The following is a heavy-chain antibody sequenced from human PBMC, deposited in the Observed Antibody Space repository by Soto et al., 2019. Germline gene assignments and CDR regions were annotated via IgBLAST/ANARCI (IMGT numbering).Heavy chain of an antibody. CDR1: GFTFSSYG. CDR3: AKTTVRYYFDY. J-gene: IGHJ4*02. D-gene: IGHD4-17*01. CDR2: ISYDGSNK. Sequence: VGSLRLSCAASGFTFSSYGMHWVRQAPGKGLEWVAVISYDGSNKYYADSVKGRFTISRDNSKNTLYLQMNSLRAEDTAVYYCAKTTVRYYFDYWGQGTLVTVSS. V-gene: IGHV3-30*18.